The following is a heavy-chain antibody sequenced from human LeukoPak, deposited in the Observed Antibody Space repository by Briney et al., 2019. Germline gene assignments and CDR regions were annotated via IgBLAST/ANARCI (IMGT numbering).Heavy chain of an antibody. CDR2: INPNSGGT. CDR1: GGTFSSYA. Sequence: GASVKVSCKASGGTFSSYAISWVRQAPGQGLEWMGWINPNSGGTNYAQKFQGRVTMTRDTSISTAYMELSRLRSDDTAVYYCARGFLPPLYYMDVWGKGTTVTVSS. V-gene: IGHV1-2*02. J-gene: IGHJ6*03. D-gene: IGHD2/OR15-2a*01. CDR3: ARGFLPPLYYMDV.